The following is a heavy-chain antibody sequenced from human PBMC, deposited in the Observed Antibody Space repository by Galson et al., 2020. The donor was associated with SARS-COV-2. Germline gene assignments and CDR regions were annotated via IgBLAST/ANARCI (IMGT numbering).Heavy chain of an antibody. Sequence: GESLKISCAASGFTFRVNSLHWVRQAPGKGLEWVSCIDGNTDITHYADSVKGRFTVSRDNVNSSLYLQMNSLRAEDSAVYYCARDRPGRDNSFDIWGQGTMVTVSS. J-gene: IGHJ3*02. V-gene: IGHV3-48*01. CDR3: ARDRPGRDNSFDI. D-gene: IGHD1-26*01. CDR1: GFTFRVNS. CDR2: IDGNTDIT.